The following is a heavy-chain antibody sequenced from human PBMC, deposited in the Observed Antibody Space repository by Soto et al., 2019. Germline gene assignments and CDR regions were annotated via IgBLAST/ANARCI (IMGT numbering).Heavy chain of an antibody. J-gene: IGHJ4*02. CDR1: GGTFSSYA. CDR3: ARVPRNGQTEEAIDY. Sequence: QVQLVQSGAEVKKPGSSVKVSCKASGGTFSSYAISWVRQAPGQGLEWMGGIIPIFGTANYAQKFQDRVTITADKSTSTAYMELSSLRSEDTAVYYCARVPRNGQTEEAIDYWGQGTLVTVSS. V-gene: IGHV1-69*06. D-gene: IGHD1-1*01. CDR2: IIPIFGTA.